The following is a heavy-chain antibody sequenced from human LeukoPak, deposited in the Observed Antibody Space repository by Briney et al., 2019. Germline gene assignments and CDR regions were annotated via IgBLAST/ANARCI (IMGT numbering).Heavy chain of an antibody. CDR2: ISAYNGNT. Sequence: GASVKVPCKASGYTFTSYGISWVRQAPGQGLEWMGWISAYNGNTNYAQKLQGRVTMTTDTSTSTAYMELRSLRSDDTAVYYCARDAPYCSSTSCYRYFDYWGQGTLVTVSS. V-gene: IGHV1-18*01. J-gene: IGHJ4*02. CDR3: ARDAPYCSSTSCYRYFDY. CDR1: GYTFTSYG. D-gene: IGHD2-2*01.